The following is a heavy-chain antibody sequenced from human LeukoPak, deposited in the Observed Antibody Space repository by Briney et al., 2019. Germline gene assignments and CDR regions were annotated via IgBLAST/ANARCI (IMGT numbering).Heavy chain of an antibody. V-gene: IGHV4-4*07. CDR3: ARGMGTAMIHYFDY. CDR2: IYTSGST. D-gene: IGHD5-18*01. Sequence: PSETLSLTCTVSGGSISSYYWSWIRQPAGKGLEWIGRIYTSGSTNYNASLKSRVTMSVDTSKKQFSLKLSSVTAADTAVYYCARGMGTAMIHYFDYWGQGTLVTVSS. CDR1: GGSISSYY. J-gene: IGHJ4*02.